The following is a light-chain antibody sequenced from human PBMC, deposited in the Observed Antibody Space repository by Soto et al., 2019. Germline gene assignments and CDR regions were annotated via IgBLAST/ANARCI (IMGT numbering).Light chain of an antibody. CDR2: EVS. Sequence: QSALTQPASVSGSPGQSITICCTGTSSDVGSYNLVSWYQQHPGKAPKLMIYEVSKRPSGVSNRFSGSKSGNTASLTISGLQAEDEADYYCCSYAGSYVFGTGTKVTVL. V-gene: IGLV2-23*02. J-gene: IGLJ1*01. CDR1: SSDVGSYNL. CDR3: CSYAGSYV.